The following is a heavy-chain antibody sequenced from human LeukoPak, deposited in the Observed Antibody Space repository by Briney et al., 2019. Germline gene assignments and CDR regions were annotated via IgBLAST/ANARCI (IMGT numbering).Heavy chain of an antibody. Sequence: SEALSLTCTVSGGSISSYYWSWVRQPPGKGLEWIGYIYYSGSTNYNPSLKSRVTISVDTSKNQFSLKLSSVTAADTAVYYCARENDSSGYYSRGAFDIWGQGTMVTVSS. J-gene: IGHJ3*02. CDR2: IYYSGST. CDR3: ARENDSSGYYSRGAFDI. CDR1: GGSISSYY. V-gene: IGHV4-59*01. D-gene: IGHD3-22*01.